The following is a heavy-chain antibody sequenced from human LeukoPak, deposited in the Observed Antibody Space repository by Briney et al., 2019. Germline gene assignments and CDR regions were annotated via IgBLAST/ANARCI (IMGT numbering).Heavy chain of an antibody. CDR3: ARDSPGIYGIDV. CDR2: IYYSGSN. Sequence: SETLSLTCTVSGGSISSGGYYLSWIRQHPGKGLEWIGHIYYSGSNYYNPSLKSRVTISVDTTKNQFALKRRSVNAADTAVYYCARDSPGIYGIDVWGQGTTVTVSS. J-gene: IGHJ6*02. V-gene: IGHV4-31*03. CDR1: GGSISSGGYY.